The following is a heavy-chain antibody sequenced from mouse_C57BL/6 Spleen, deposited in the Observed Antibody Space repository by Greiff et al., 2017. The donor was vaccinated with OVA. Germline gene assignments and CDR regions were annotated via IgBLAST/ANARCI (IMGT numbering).Heavy chain of an antibody. V-gene: IGHV1-50*01. J-gene: IGHJ2*01. Sequence: VQLQQPGAELVKPGASVKLSCKASGYTFTSYWMQWVKQRPGQGLEWIGEIDPSDSYTNYNQKFKGKATLTVDTSSSTAYMQLSSLTSEDSAVYYCARWGDPYFDYWGQGTTLTVSS. CDR2: IDPSDSYT. CDR1: GYTFTSYW. D-gene: IGHD3-3*01. CDR3: ARWGDPYFDY.